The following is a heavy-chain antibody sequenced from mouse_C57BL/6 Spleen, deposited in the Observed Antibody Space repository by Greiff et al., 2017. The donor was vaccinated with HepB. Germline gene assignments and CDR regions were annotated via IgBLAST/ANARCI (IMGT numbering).Heavy chain of an antibody. V-gene: IGHV1-64*01. J-gene: IGHJ2*01. CDR2: IHPNSGST. CDR3: ARSVELGRKTYYFDY. Sequence: QVQLQQPGAELVKPGASVKLSCKASGCTFTSYWMHWVKQRPGQGLEWIGMIHPNSGSTNYNEKFKSKATLTVDKSSSTAYMQLSSLTSEDSAVYYCARSVELGRKTYYFDYWGQGTTLTVSS. CDR1: GCTFTSYW. D-gene: IGHD4-1*01.